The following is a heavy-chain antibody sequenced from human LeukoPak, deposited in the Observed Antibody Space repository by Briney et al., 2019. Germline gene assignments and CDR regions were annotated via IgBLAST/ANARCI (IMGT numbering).Heavy chain of an antibody. CDR1: GFTFSSYA. V-gene: IGHV3-23*01. D-gene: IGHD3-22*01. CDR3: AKTGDSSGYYYYFDY. J-gene: IGHJ4*02. CDR2: ISGSGGST. Sequence: GGSLRLSCAASGFTFSSYAMSWVRQAPGKGLEWVSVISGSGGSTYYADSVKGRFTISRDNSKNTLYLQMNSLRAEDTAVYYCAKTGDSSGYYYYFDYWGQGTLVTVSS.